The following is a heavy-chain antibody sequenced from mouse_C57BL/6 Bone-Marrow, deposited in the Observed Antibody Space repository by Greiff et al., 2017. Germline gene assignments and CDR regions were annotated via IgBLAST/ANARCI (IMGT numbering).Heavy chain of an antibody. V-gene: IGHV1-81*01. CDR1: GYTFTSYG. D-gene: IGHD1-1*01. Sequence: QVQLQQSGAELARPGASVKLSCKASGYTFTSYGISWVKQRPGQGLEWIGEIYPRSGNTYYNEKFKGKATLTADKSSSTAYMELRSLTSEDSAVYFCARSYCYWGQGTTLTVSS. CDR3: ARSYCY. CDR2: IYPRSGNT. J-gene: IGHJ2*01.